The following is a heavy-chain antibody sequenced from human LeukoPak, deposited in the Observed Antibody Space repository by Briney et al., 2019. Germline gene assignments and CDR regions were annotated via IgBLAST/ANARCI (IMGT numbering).Heavy chain of an antibody. CDR1: GFTFSSYV. D-gene: IGHD3-3*01. J-gene: IGHJ4*02. CDR2: ISGSGGST. Sequence: GGSLRLSCAASGFTFSSYVMSWVRQAPGKGLEWVSAISGSGGSTYYADSVKGRFTISRDNSKNTLYLQMNSLRAEDTAVYYCAKGFSAEWLLDYWGQGTLVTVSS. CDR3: AKGFSAEWLLDY. V-gene: IGHV3-23*01.